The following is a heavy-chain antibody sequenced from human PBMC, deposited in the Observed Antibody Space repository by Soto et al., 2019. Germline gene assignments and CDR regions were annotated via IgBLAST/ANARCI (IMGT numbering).Heavy chain of an antibody. J-gene: IGHJ6*02. D-gene: IGHD2-2*01. CDR1: GGSISSGDYY. Sequence: PSETLSLTCTVSGGSISSGDYYWNWIRQPPGKGLEWIGYIYYSGSTYYNPSLRSRVTISVDTSKNQFSLKLSSVTAADTAVYYCARDLQDIVLVPASPFPGMDVWGQGTTVTVSS. V-gene: IGHV4-30-4*01. CDR2: IYYSGST. CDR3: ARDLQDIVLVPASPFPGMDV.